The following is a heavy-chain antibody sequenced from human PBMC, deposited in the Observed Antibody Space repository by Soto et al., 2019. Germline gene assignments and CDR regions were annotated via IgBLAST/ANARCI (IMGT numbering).Heavy chain of an antibody. J-gene: IGHJ3*02. D-gene: IGHD2-21*01. CDR1: GFTLSSYA. V-gene: IGHV3-53*01. CDR2: IYSGGSA. CDR3: ARGGWIVGIEDAFDI. Sequence: GFPTLSCLASGFTLSSYAMSWVRQAPGKGLEWVSVIYSGGSAYYADSVKGRFTISRDNSKNALYLQMNSLRAEDTAVYYCARGGWIVGIEDAFDIWGQGTRVTVSS.